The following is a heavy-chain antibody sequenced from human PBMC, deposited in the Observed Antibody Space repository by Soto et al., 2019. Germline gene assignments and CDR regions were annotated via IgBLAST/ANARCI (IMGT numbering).Heavy chain of an antibody. Sequence: ASVKVSCKASGYTFTGYYMHWVRQAPGQGLEWMGWINPNSGGTNYAQKFQGWVTMTRDTSISTAYMELSRLRSDDTAVYYCAREIITMVRSHAFDIWGQGTMV. J-gene: IGHJ3*02. D-gene: IGHD3-10*01. CDR2: INPNSGGT. V-gene: IGHV1-2*04. CDR3: AREIITMVRSHAFDI. CDR1: GYTFTGYY.